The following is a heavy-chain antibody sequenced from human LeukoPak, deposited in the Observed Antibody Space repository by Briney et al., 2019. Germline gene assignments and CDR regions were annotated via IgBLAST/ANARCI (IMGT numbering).Heavy chain of an antibody. D-gene: IGHD6-6*01. V-gene: IGHV3-15*01. CDR3: TTDVAARPQPQDY. J-gene: IGHJ4*02. CDR1: GFTFSNAW. CDR2: IKSKTDGGTT. Sequence: GGSLRLSCAASGFTFSNAWMSWVRQAPGKGLEWVGRIKSKTDGGTTDYAAPVKGRFTISRDDSKNTLYLQMNSPKTEDTAVYYCTTDVAARPQPQDYWGQGTLVTVSS.